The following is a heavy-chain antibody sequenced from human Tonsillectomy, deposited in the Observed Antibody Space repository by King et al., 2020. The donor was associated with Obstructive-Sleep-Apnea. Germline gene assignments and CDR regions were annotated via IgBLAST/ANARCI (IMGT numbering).Heavy chain of an antibody. CDR3: VRGGDSSAYSYWYFAL. CDR2: INHSGGT. D-gene: IGHD3-22*01. V-gene: IGHV4-39*07. J-gene: IGHJ2*01. CDR1: GGSISSDGYY. Sequence: QLQESGPGLVKPSGTLSLTCTVSGGSISSDGYYWGWIRQPPGKGLEWIGSINHSGGTTYNPSFESRVTVSIDTSKNQFSLKLNSVTAADTAVYYCVRGGDSSAYSYWYFALWGRGTLVTVSS.